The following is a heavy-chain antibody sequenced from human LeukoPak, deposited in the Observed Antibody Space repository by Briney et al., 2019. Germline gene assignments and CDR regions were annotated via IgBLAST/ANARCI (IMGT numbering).Heavy chain of an antibody. Sequence: ASVKVSCKASGYTFTSYYMHWVRQAPGQGLEWMGIINPSGGSTSYAQKFQGRVTMTRDTSTSTVYMELSSLRSEDTAVYYCARGPKKVGLLWFGELDDYWGQGTLVTVSS. CDR1: GYTFTSYY. CDR3: ARGPKKVGLLWFGELDDY. J-gene: IGHJ4*02. V-gene: IGHV1-46*01. D-gene: IGHD3-10*01. CDR2: INPSGGST.